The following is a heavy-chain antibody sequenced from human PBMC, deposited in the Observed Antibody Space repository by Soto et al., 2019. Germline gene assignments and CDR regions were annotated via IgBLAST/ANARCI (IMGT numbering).Heavy chain of an antibody. CDR2: IYYSGST. J-gene: IGHJ4*02. CDR3: ARHEMTGTFDY. D-gene: IGHD3-9*01. V-gene: IGHV4-30-2*03. Sequence: PLETLSLTCAVSGGSSSSGGYCWSWIRQPPGKGLEWIGYIYYSGSTYYNPSLKSRVTISVDTSKNQFSLKLSSVTAADTAVYYCARHEMTGTFDYWGQGTLLTVSS. CDR1: GGSSSSGGYC.